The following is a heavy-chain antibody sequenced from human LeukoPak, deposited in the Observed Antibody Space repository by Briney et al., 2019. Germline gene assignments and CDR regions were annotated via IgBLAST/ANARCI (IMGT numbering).Heavy chain of an antibody. D-gene: IGHD3-10*01. CDR3: ARGGYGSGSYYKS. Sequence: EASVKVSCKASGYTFTSYDINWVRQATGQGLEWMGWMNPNSGNTGYAQKFQGRVSITRNTSISTAYMELSSLRSEDTAVYYCARGGYGSGSYYKSWGQGTLVTVSS. CDR1: GYTFTSYD. J-gene: IGHJ5*02. V-gene: IGHV1-8*03. CDR2: MNPNSGNT.